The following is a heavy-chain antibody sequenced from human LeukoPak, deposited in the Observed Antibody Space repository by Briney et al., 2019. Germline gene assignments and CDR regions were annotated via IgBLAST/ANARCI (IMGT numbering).Heavy chain of an antibody. CDR1: GFTFSSYG. Sequence: PGGSLRLSCAASGFTFSSYGMHWVRQAPGKGLEWVAVIWYDGSNKYYADSVKGRFTISRDNSKNTLYLQMNSPRAEDTAVYYCARDAVGATGGFDYWGQGTLVTVSS. V-gene: IGHV3-33*01. J-gene: IGHJ4*02. CDR2: IWYDGSNK. D-gene: IGHD1-26*01. CDR3: ARDAVGATGGFDY.